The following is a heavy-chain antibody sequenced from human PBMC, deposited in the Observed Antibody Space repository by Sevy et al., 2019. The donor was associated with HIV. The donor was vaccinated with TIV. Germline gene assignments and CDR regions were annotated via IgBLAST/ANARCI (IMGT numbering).Heavy chain of an antibody. V-gene: IGHV4-59*08. CDR2: IYYNGNT. CDR3: AGENAWGRGYS. J-gene: IGHJ4*02. Sequence: SETLSLTCTVSGGSITSLYWGWIRQPPGKGLEWIANIYYNGNTNYNHSLKSRVTLSLDTSKNQFSLRLSSVTAADTAMYYCAGENAWGRGYSWGQGTLVTVSS. CDR1: GGSITSLY. D-gene: IGHD1-26*01.